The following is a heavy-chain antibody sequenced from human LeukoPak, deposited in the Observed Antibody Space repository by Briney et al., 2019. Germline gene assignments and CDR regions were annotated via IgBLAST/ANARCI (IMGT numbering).Heavy chain of an antibody. CDR2: ISGSSSTI. D-gene: IGHD3-10*01. V-gene: IGHV3-48*01. Sequence: GGSLRLSCAASGFTFSSFSMNWVRQAPGKGLEWISYISGSSSTIDYADSVKGRFTISRDNAKNSLYLQMNSLRAEDTAVYYCARYGSGEFFDYWGQGTLVTVSS. CDR1: GFTFSSFS. J-gene: IGHJ4*02. CDR3: ARYGSGEFFDY.